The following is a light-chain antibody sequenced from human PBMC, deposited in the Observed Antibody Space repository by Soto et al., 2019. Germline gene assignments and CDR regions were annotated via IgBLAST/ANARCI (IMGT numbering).Light chain of an antibody. CDR3: QQRSNWPPIT. J-gene: IGKJ5*01. CDR1: QSVSSN. Sequence: DIVMPEPPPTLYVSPRERASLSCRASQSVSSNLAWYQQKPGQAPRPLIYGASSRATGIPDRFSGSWSGTDFTLTISSLDPEDAAVYYWQQRSNWPPITFGQGTRL. CDR2: GAS. V-gene: IGKV3-11*01.